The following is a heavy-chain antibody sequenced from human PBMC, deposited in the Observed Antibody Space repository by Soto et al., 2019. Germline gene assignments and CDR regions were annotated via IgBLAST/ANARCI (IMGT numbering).Heavy chain of an antibody. CDR1: GGSISSGFYY. Sequence: QVQLQESGPGLVKPSQTLSLTCTVSGGSISSGFYYWSWIRQHPGKGLEWIGYIYYSGATYSNPSLKSRVTISLDTSKNQFSLKLSSVTAADTAVYYCARTGSPSDYGPGYWGQGTLVTVSS. CDR3: ARTGSPSDYGPGY. J-gene: IGHJ4*01. D-gene: IGHD3-10*01. V-gene: IGHV4-31*03. CDR2: IYYSGAT.